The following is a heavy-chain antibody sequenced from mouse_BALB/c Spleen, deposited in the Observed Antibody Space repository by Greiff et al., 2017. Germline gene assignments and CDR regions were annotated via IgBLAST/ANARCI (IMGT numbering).Heavy chain of an antibody. CDR3: ARTGYFDY. D-gene: IGHD4-1*01. Sequence: QVQLQQPGAELVKPGAPVKLSCKASGYTFTSYWMNWVKQRPGRGLEWIGRIDPSDSETHYNQKFKDKATLTVDKSSSTAYIQLSSLTSEDSAVYYCARTGYFDYWGQGTTLTVSS. CDR1: GYTFTSYW. CDR2: IDPSDSET. J-gene: IGHJ2*01. V-gene: IGHV1-69*02.